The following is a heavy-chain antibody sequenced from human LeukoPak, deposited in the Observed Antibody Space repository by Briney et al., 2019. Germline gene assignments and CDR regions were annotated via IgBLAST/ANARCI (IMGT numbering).Heavy chain of an antibody. Sequence: ETSETLSLTCTVSGGSISSYYWGWIRQPPGKGLEWIGSIYYSGSTYYNPSLKSRVTISVDTSKNQFSLKLSSVTAADTAVYYCARSSSGWSSIDYWGQGTLVTVSS. D-gene: IGHD6-19*01. CDR1: GGSISSYY. CDR3: ARSSSGWSSIDY. V-gene: IGHV4-39*01. J-gene: IGHJ4*02. CDR2: IYYSGST.